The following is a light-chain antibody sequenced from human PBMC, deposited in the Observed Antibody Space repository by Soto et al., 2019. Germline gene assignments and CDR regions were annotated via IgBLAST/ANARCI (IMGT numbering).Light chain of an antibody. Sequence: DIVMAQSPDSLAVSLGERATINCKSSQSVLYNSINKIYLAWYQQKPGQPPKLLIYWASARESGVPDRFSGSGSGTDFTLTISSLQAEDVAIYYCQQYYSPPLTFGQGTRQEIK. CDR1: QSVLYNSINKIY. V-gene: IGKV4-1*01. CDR3: QQYYSPPLT. J-gene: IGKJ5*01. CDR2: WAS.